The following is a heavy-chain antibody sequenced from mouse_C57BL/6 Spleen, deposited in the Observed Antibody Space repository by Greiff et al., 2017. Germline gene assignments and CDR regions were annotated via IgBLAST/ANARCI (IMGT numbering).Heavy chain of an antibody. V-gene: IGHV14-4*01. Sequence: VQLKQSGAELVRPGASVKLSCTASGFNIKDDYMHWVKQRPDQGLEWIGWIDPENGDTEYASKFQGKATITADTSSNTAYLQLSSLTSEDTAVYYCTTGYYGSSPYAMDYWGQGTSVTVSS. CDR1: GFNIKDDY. CDR3: TTGYYGSSPYAMDY. J-gene: IGHJ4*01. CDR2: IDPENGDT. D-gene: IGHD1-1*01.